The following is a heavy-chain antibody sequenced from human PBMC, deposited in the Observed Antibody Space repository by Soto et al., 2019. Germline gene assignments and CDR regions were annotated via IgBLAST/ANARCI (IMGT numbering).Heavy chain of an antibody. Sequence: PSETLSLTCAVYGGSFSGYYWSWIRQPPGKGLEWIGEINHSGSTNYNPSLKSRVTISVDTSKNQFSLKLSSVTAADTAVYYCARGGKALLWFGESRRVYYFDYWGQGTLVTVSS. CDR3: ARGGKALLWFGESRRVYYFDY. J-gene: IGHJ4*02. CDR2: INHSGST. CDR1: GGSFSGYY. D-gene: IGHD3-10*01. V-gene: IGHV4-34*01.